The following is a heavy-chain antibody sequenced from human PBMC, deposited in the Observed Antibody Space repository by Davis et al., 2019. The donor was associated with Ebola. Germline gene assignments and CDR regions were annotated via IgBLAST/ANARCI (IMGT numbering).Heavy chain of an antibody. CDR3: ARVLYYYDTSGFDY. CDR1: GGSVSSGTNY. CDR2: IYHSGSP. D-gene: IGHD3-22*01. V-gene: IGHV4-61*01. J-gene: IGHJ4*02. Sequence: SETLSLTCTVSGGSVSSGTNYWSWIRQPPGKGLEWIGYIYHSGSPIYNPSLKSRVTISVDTSKNLFSLKLSSVTAADTAVYYCARVLYYYDTSGFDYWGQGTLVTVSS.